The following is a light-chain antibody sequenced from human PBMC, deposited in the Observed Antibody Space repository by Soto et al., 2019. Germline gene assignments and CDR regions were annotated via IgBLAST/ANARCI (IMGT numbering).Light chain of an antibody. CDR3: QQYNNWS. J-gene: IGKJ5*01. Sequence: IVMTHSPATLSVSPWERSTLSCSASQSVASNLAWYQQKPGQAPRLLIYAASTRATGIPARFSGSGSGTEFTLTISSLQSEDFAVYYCQQYNNWSFGQGTRLEI. CDR2: AAS. V-gene: IGKV3-15*01. CDR1: QSVASN.